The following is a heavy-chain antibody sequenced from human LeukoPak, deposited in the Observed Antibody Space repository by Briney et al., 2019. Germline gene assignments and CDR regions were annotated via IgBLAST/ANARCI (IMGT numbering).Heavy chain of an antibody. CDR3: ARDLVTILPQGFDY. CDR2: ISTNTEKT. J-gene: IGHJ4*02. Sequence: ASVKVSCKTSGYRFSDHGISWVRPAPGDVLEWIGWISTNTEKTKYPQHFDGRVAVTTDTPTSKVYLELRSLKPDDTAVYYCARDLVTILPQGFDYWGQGTLITVSS. V-gene: IGHV1-18*01. D-gene: IGHD2-21*01. CDR1: GYRFSDHG.